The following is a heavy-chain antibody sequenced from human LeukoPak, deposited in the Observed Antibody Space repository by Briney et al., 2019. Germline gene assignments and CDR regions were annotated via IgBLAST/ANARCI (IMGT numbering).Heavy chain of an antibody. CDR2: IKEDGTEK. CDR3: ARDSGPYYYDSSGYSY. V-gene: IGHV3-7*01. J-gene: IGHJ4*02. Sequence: GGSLRLSCAASGFTFSTYWMSWVRQAPGKGLEWVASIKEDGTEKNYVDSVKGRFTISRDNSKNTLYLQMNSLRAEDTAVYYCARDSGPYYYDSSGYSYWGQGTLVTVSS. D-gene: IGHD3-22*01. CDR1: GFTFSTYW.